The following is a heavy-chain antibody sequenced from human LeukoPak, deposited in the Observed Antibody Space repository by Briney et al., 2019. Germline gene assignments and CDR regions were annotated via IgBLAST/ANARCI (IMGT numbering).Heavy chain of an antibody. CDR2: ISGSGGST. J-gene: IGHJ5*02. Sequence: GGSLRLSCAASGFTFSSYAMSWVRQAPGKGLEWVSAISGSGGSTYYADSVKGRFTISRDNSKNTLYLQMNSLRAEDTAVYYCAKDREGATQQPAFDPWGQGTLVTVSS. D-gene: IGHD1-26*01. CDR3: AKDREGATQQPAFDP. CDR1: GFTFSSYA. V-gene: IGHV3-23*01.